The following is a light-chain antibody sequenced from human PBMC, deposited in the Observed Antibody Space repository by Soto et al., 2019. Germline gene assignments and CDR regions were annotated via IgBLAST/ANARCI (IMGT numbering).Light chain of an antibody. CDR3: QQYGSTPWT. J-gene: IGKJ1*01. CDR1: QSVSGRY. V-gene: IGKV3-20*01. CDR2: AAS. Sequence: EIVLTQSPGTLSLSPGERATLSCRASQSVSGRYLAWYQQKPGQAPRPLIYAASSRASGIPDRFSGSGSGTAFTLTISRLEPEDFAVYYCQQYGSTPWTFGQGTKVEIK.